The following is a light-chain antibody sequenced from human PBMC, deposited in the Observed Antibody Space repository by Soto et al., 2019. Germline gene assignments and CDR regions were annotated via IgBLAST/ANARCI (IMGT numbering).Light chain of an antibody. CDR2: RAT. CDR1: HSGVDN. CDR3: QQYDVWPPIT. Sequence: EVLLTQSPAALSLSPGETDTLSCSASHSGVDNLAWYQQRPGQAPRLLIYRATSRTTRVPARFSGSGTGTEFSLTIRSLQSEDFAVYYCQQYDVWPPITFGQGTRLELK. V-gene: IGKV3-15*01. J-gene: IGKJ5*01.